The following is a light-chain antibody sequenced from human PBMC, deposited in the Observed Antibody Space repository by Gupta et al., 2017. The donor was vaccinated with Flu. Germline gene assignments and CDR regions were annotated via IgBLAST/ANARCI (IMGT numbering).Light chain of an antibody. J-gene: IGKJ1*01. CDR2: AAS. CDR1: QGISSY. V-gene: IGKV1-9*01. Sequence: DIQLTQSPSFLSASVGDRVTITCRASQGISSYLAWYQQKPGKAPKLLIYAASTLQSGVPSRFSGSGSGTEFTLTISSLQPEDFATYYCQQRNSCPLTFGQGTKVEIK. CDR3: QQRNSCPLT.